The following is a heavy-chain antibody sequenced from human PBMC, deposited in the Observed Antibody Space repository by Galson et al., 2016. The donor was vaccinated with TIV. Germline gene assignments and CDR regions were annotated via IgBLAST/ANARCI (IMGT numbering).Heavy chain of an antibody. CDR2: ISSTSNYI. CDR3: ARTGNYYHYAMDV. J-gene: IGHJ6*02. V-gene: IGHV3-21*01. Sequence: SLRLSCAASGFTSSNYNMNWVRQAPGKGLEWVSSISSTSNYIYYGDPVKGRFTISRDNAENSLHLHMNSLIAEDTAIYFCARTGNYYHYAMDVWGQGTTVTVSS. CDR1: GFTSSNYN. D-gene: IGHD7-27*01.